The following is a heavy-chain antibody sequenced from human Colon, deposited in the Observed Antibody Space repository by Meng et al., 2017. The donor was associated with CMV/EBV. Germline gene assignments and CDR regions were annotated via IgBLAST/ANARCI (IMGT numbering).Heavy chain of an antibody. V-gene: IGHV4-31*03. D-gene: IGHD1-1*01. CDR3: ARDELRGYMACDP. J-gene: IGHJ5*02. Sequence: SETLSLTCTVSGGSISSGGYYWSWLRQHPGKGLEWIGYIYYSGSTYYNPTLKSRVTISVDTSKNQFSLKLSSVTAADTAVYYCARDELRGYMACDPWGQGTLV. CDR1: GGSISSGGYY. CDR2: IYYSGST.